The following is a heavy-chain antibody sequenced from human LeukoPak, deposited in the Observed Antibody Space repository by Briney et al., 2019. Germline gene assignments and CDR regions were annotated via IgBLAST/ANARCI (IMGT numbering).Heavy chain of an antibody. V-gene: IGHV3-48*03. D-gene: IGHD3-10*02. CDR2: ISSSGSTI. Sequence: PGGSLRLSCAASGFTFSSYEMNWVRQAPGKGLEWVSYISSSGSTIYYADSVKGRFTISRDNAKNSLYLEMNSLRAEDTAVYYCAELGITMIGGVWGKGTTVTISS. CDR1: GFTFSSYE. J-gene: IGHJ6*04. CDR3: AELGITMIGGV.